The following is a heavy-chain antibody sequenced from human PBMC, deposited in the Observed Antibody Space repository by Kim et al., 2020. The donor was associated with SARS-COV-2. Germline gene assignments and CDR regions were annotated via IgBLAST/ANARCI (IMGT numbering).Heavy chain of an antibody. V-gene: IGHV3-23*01. Sequence: GGSLRLSCAASGFPFRSYAMTWVRQAPGKGLEWVATTNDGDGDTNLADSVKGRFTISRDNSRSPLFLQMSSLRAEDTAVYYCAKELVGKSQMLGYYNGMDVWGQGTTVTVSS. CDR2: TNDGDGDT. CDR3: AKELVGKSQMLGYYNGMDV. D-gene: IGHD1-26*01. J-gene: IGHJ6*02. CDR1: GFPFRSYA.